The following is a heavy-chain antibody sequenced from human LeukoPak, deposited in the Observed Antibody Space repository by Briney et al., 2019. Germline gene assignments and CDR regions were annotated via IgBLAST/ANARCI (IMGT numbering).Heavy chain of an antibody. CDR3: ARGSSSWYYFES. D-gene: IGHD6-13*01. Sequence: PGGSLRLSCTASGFTVSSYDMHWVRQVTGKGLEWVSTISSPGDTYYPDSVKGRFTISRDSAENSLYLQMNSLRAGDTAVYYCARGSSSWYYFESWGQGTLVTVSS. V-gene: IGHV3-13*01. CDR1: GFTVSSYD. CDR2: ISSPGDT. J-gene: IGHJ4*02.